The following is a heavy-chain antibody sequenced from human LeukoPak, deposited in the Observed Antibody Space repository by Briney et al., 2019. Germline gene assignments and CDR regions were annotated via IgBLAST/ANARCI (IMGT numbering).Heavy chain of an antibody. D-gene: IGHD2-8*02. CDR3: ARVAVRVAYAFDI. CDR2: INAGNGNT. V-gene: IGHV1-3*01. J-gene: IGHJ3*02. CDR1: GYTFTSYA. Sequence: ASVKVSCKASGYTFTSYAMHWVRQAPGQRLEWMGWINAGNGNTKYSQKFQGRVTITTDESTSTAYMELSSLRSEDTAVYYCARVAVRVAYAFDIWGQGTMVTVSS.